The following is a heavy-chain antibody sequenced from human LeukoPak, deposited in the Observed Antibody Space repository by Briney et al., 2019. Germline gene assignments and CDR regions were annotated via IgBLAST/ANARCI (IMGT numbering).Heavy chain of an antibody. CDR2: ISGSGNGGST. D-gene: IGHD3-3*01. Sequence: PGGSLRLSCSASGFAFSIYTMYWVRQAPGKGPEYVSTISGSGNGGSTYYADSVKGRFTISRDNSKNTLYLQMSSLRAEDTAVYYCVTPSDYDFWSGPEYFQHWGQGTLVTVSS. V-gene: IGHV3-64D*06. J-gene: IGHJ1*01. CDR1: GFAFSIYT. CDR3: VTPSDYDFWSGPEYFQH.